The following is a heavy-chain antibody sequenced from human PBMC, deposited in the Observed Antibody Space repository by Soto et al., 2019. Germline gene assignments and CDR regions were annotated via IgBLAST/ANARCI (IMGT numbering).Heavy chain of an antibody. J-gene: IGHJ3*02. V-gene: IGHV3-21*01. D-gene: IGHD3-16*01. CDR3: ARDRRGDLKAFDI. CDR2: ISSSSSYI. CDR1: GFTFSTYS. Sequence: EVQLVESGGGLVKPGGSLRLSCAASGFTFSTYSMNWVRQAPGKGLEWVSSISSSSSYIYYADSVKGRFTISRDNAKNSLYLQMNSLRAEDTAVYYCARDRRGDLKAFDIWGQGTMVTVSS.